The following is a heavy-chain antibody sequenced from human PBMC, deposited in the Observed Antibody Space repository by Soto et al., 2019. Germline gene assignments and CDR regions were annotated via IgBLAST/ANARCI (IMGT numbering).Heavy chain of an antibody. J-gene: IGHJ4*02. CDR2: IYYSGYT. V-gene: IGHV4-59*01. CDR1: GGSISGYY. CDR3: ARDSVGSGYD. D-gene: IGHD5-12*01. Sequence: QVQLQESGPGLVKPSETLSLTCAVSGGSISGYYWSWIRQPPGKRLEWIGYIYYSGYTNYNPSLKSRVTISVDRSKNQFSLELRSVTASDTAAYYCARDSVGSGYDWGQGTLVTVSS.